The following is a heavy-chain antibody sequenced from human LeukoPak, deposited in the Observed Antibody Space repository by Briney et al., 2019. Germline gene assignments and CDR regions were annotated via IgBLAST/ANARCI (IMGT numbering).Heavy chain of an antibody. CDR1: GGSISSYY. J-gene: IGHJ4*02. CDR3: ARDSAYCSGGTCLRVFDY. CDR2: IYYSGST. D-gene: IGHD2-15*01. Sequence: SETLSLTCTVSGGSISSYYWNWLRQPPGKGPEWIGYIYYSGSTNYNPSLKSRVTISVDTSKNQFSLKLSSVTAADTAVYYCARDSAYCSGGTCLRVFDYWGQGTLVTVSS. V-gene: IGHV4-59*01.